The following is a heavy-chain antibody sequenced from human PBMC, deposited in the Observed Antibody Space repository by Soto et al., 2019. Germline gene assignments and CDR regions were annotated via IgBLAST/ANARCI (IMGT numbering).Heavy chain of an antibody. V-gene: IGHV3-21*01. CDR1: GFTFSSYS. CDR2: ISSSSSYI. J-gene: IGHJ4*02. Sequence: GGSLRLSCAASGFTFSSYSMNWVRQAPGKGLEWVSSISSSSSYIYYADSVKGRFTISRDNAKNSLYLQMNSLRAEDTAVYYCAREGLDYDFWSGYYEDFDYWGQGTLVTVSS. D-gene: IGHD3-3*01. CDR3: AREGLDYDFWSGYYEDFDY.